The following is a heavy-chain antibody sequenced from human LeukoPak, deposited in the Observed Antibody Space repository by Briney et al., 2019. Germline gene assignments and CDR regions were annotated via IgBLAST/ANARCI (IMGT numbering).Heavy chain of an antibody. D-gene: IGHD3-22*01. CDR1: GFTFSSYG. V-gene: IGHV3-30*02. Sequence: GGSLRLSCAASGFTFSSYGMHWVRQAPGKGLEWVAFIRYDGSNKYYADSVKGRFTISRDNSKNTLYLQMNSLRAEDTAVYYCARDQGNGDYYDSSGYSARGTLGAFDIWGQGTMVTVSS. J-gene: IGHJ3*02. CDR2: IRYDGSNK. CDR3: ARDQGNGDYYDSSGYSARGTLGAFDI.